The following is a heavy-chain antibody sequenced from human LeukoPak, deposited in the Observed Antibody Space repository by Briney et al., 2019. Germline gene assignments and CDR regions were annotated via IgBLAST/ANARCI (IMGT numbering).Heavy chain of an antibody. Sequence: GGSLRLSCAAPGFTFRNYWMSWVRQAPGKGLEWVANIKQDASEKYYVDSVKGRFTISRDNAKNSLYLQMNGLRAGDTALYCCARDGGSSVWKGASSFDYWGQGALVSVSS. J-gene: IGHJ4*02. CDR3: ARDGGSSVWKGASSFDY. V-gene: IGHV3-7*01. CDR2: IKQDASEK. D-gene: IGHD6-19*01. CDR1: GFTFRNYW.